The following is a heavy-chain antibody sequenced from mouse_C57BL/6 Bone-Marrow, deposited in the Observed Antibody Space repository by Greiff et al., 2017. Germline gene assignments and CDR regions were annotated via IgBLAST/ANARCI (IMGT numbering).Heavy chain of an antibody. CDR2: IDPENGDT. CDR1: GFNIKDDY. D-gene: IGHD1-1*01. CDR3: TTGYYYGSKDWYFDV. J-gene: IGHJ1*03. V-gene: IGHV14-4*01. Sequence: EVQLVESGAELVRPGASVKLSCTASGFNIKDDYMHWVKQRPEQGLEWIGWIDPENGDTEYASKFQGKATITADTSSNTAYLQLSSLTSEDTAVYYCTTGYYYGSKDWYFDVWGTGTTVTVSS.